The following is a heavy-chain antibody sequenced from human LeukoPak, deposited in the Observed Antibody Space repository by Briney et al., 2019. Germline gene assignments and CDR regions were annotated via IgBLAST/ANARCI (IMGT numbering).Heavy chain of an antibody. CDR3: GRHAYGGSPPLS. CDR1: GFTVRDGY. V-gene: IGHV3-53*01. CDR2: IYVSGTT. J-gene: IGHJ4*02. D-gene: IGHD3-10*01. Sequence: GGSLRLSCEPPGFTVRDGYISWVRQAPGRGLEWLAFIYVSGTTFYAASVKGRFTISRDNAKSTVYLQMNNLRAEDTALYYCGRHAYGGSPPLSWGQGALVTVSS.